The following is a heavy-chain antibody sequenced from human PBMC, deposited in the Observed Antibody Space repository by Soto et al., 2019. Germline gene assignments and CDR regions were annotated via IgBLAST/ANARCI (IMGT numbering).Heavy chain of an antibody. D-gene: IGHD2-15*01. V-gene: IGHV1-18*01. CDR3: ARRYCSGVNCYQFDY. Sequence: ASVKVSCKASGYTFYKYGITWVRQALGPGLEWIGSISTSNGNTHYAQNFRDRVTMTTDTSTTTAYMEVRSLRSDDTAVYYCARRYCSGVNCYQFDYWGQGTLVTVSS. CDR1: GYTFYKYG. J-gene: IGHJ4*02. CDR2: ISTSNGNT.